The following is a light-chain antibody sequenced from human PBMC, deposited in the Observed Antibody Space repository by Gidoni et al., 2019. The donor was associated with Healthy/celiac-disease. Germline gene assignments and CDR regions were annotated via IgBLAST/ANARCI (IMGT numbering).Light chain of an antibody. V-gene: IGKV1-27*01. CDR2: AAS. CDR1: QGICNY. CDR3: QKYNEVT. J-gene: IGKJ3*01. Sequence: DLQMYQSPSSLSASVGDRVTLTFRASQGICNYLAWYQQEPGKVPKLLIYAASTLQSGVPSRFSGSGSGTDFTLTISSLQPEDVATYYCQKYNEVTFGPGTKVDIK.